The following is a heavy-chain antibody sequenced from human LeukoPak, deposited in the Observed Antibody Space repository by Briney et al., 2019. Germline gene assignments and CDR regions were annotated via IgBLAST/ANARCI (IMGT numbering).Heavy chain of an antibody. CDR3: ARVPPTTRYYYDSSGSSY. V-gene: IGHV3-66*01. CDR1: GFTVSSNY. Sequence: GGSLRLSCAASGFTVSSNYMSWVRQAPGKGLEWVSVIYSGGSTYYADSVKGRFTISRDNSKNTLYLQMNSLRAEDTAVYYCARVPPTTRYYYDSSGSSYWGQGTLVTVSS. D-gene: IGHD3-22*01. J-gene: IGHJ4*02. CDR2: IYSGGST.